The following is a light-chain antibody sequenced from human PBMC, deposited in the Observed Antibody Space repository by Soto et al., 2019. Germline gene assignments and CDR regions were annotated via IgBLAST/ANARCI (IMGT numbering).Light chain of an antibody. CDR3: QQYDTSPPRWT. CDR2: GAS. V-gene: IGKV3-20*01. J-gene: IGKJ1*01. CDR1: QSVSASY. Sequence: EIVLTQSPGTLSLSPGERATLSCRASQSVSASYLAWYQQKPGQAPRLLIFGASNRATGIPDRFSGSGSGTDFTLTISRLEPEDFAVYYCQQYDTSPPRWTFVQATKVVIK.